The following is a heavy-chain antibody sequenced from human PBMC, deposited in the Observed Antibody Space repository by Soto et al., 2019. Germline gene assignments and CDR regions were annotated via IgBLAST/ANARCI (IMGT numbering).Heavy chain of an antibody. CDR1: GFTFSSYA. CDR2: ISYDGSNK. Sequence: GGSLRLSCAASGFTFSSYAMHWVRQAPGKGLEWVAVISYDGSNKYYADSGKGRFTISRDNSKNTLYLQMNSLRAEDTAVYCCARDGVAAAGTSPYYYYYMDVWGKGTTVTVSS. J-gene: IGHJ6*03. V-gene: IGHV3-30*04. D-gene: IGHD6-13*01. CDR3: ARDGVAAAGTSPYYYYYMDV.